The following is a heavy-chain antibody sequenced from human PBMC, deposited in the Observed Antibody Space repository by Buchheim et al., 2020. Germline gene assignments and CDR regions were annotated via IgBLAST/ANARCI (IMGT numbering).Heavy chain of an antibody. Sequence: QVQLVQSGAEVKKPGASVKVSCKASGYTFTGYYMHWVRQAPGQGLEWMGWINPNGGGTNYAQKFQGRVTMTRDTSISTAYMELSRLRSDDTAVYYCARQPSGSGWYPRNYYGMDVWGQGTT. D-gene: IGHD6-19*01. CDR3: ARQPSGSGWYPRNYYGMDV. V-gene: IGHV1-2*02. CDR2: INPNGGGT. CDR1: GYTFTGYY. J-gene: IGHJ6*02.